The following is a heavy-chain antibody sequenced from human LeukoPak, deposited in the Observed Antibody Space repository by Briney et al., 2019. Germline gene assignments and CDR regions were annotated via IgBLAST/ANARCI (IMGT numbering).Heavy chain of an antibody. J-gene: IGHJ4*02. CDR3: ARDRPHYCSSTRCYPHPFDY. V-gene: IGHV1-2*02. D-gene: IGHD2-2*01. CDR1: GYTFTGYY. Sequence: VASVKVSCKASGYTFTGYYMHWVRQAPGQGLEWMGWINPNSGGTNYAQKFQGRVTMTRDTSISTAYMELSGLRSDDTAVYYCARDRPHYCSSTRCYPHPFDYWGQGTLVTVSS. CDR2: INPNSGGT.